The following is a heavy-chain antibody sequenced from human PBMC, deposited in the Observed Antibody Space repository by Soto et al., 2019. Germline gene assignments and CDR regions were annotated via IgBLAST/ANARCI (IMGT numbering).Heavy chain of an antibody. CDR1: GGSISRGGYY. Sequence: ASETLSLTCTVSGGSISRGGYYWSWIRQNPGKGLEWIGYTYNSVSTYYNPSLKSRVTISVDTSKNQFSLKLSSVTAADTAVYYCARTYYGSGSYRNYFDYWGQGTLVTVSS. V-gene: IGHV4-31*03. CDR3: ARTYYGSGSYRNYFDY. CDR2: TYNSVST. D-gene: IGHD3-10*01. J-gene: IGHJ4*02.